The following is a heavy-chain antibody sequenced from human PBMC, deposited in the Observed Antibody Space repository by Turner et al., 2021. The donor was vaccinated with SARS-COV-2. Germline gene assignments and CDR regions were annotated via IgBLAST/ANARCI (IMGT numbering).Heavy chain of an antibody. CDR1: GGSISNSNW. J-gene: IGHJ5*02. CDR3: ARRYCSSFSCPNWFDP. D-gene: IGHD2-2*01. Sequence: QVQLQESGPGLVKPSGTLSHTCAVSGGSISNSNWWSWVRQPPGKGLGWIGEIYHSGSTNHNPSLKSRVTISVDKSKNQFSLKLSSVTAADTAVYYCARRYCSSFSCPNWFDPWGQGTLVTVSS. CDR2: IYHSGST. V-gene: IGHV4-4*02.